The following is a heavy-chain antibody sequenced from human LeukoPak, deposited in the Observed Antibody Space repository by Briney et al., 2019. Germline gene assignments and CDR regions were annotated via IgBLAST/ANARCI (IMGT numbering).Heavy chain of an antibody. CDR1: GYTLTVLS. J-gene: IGHJ4*02. Sequence: AAVKVSCEVSGYTLTVLSMHCVRQAPGKGRGGMGGFDPEDGETIYAQKFQGRVTMSEDPSTDTAYMELSSQRSEDTAVYYCATAPGTLRFFDYWGQGTLVTVSS. D-gene: IGHD3-3*01. CDR3: ATAPGTLRFFDY. CDR2: FDPEDGET. V-gene: IGHV1-24*01.